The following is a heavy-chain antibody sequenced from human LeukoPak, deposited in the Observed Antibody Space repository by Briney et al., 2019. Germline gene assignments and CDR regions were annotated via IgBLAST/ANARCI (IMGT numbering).Heavy chain of an antibody. CDR2: VFYSGST. J-gene: IGHJ3*02. D-gene: IGHD6-13*01. Sequence: SETLSLTCTVSGGSISSHYWSWIRQPPGKGLEWIGYVFYSGSTNYNPSLKSRVSISVDTSKKQLSLKLNSVTAADTAVYYCARVVPKQQLVDAFDTWGQGTMVTVSS. CDR1: GGSISSHY. V-gene: IGHV4-59*11. CDR3: ARVVPKQQLVDAFDT.